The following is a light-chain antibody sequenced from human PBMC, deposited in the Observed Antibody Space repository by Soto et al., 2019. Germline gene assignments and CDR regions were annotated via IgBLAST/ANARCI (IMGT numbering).Light chain of an antibody. CDR2: EVS. V-gene: IGLV2-14*01. CDR3: SSYTISSTYV. Sequence: QSALTQPASVSGSPGQSITISCTGTSSDVGGYDYVSWYQQYPGKAPKLMIYEVSNRPSGVSNRFSGSKSGNTASLTISGLQAEDEADYYCSSYTISSTYVFGTGTKGTVL. J-gene: IGLJ1*01. CDR1: SSDVGGYDY.